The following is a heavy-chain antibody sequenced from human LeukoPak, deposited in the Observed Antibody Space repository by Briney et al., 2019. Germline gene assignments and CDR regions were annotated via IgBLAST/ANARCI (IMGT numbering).Heavy chain of an antibody. CDR2: IAYNGNPT. J-gene: IGHJ4*02. V-gene: IGHV3-30*04. D-gene: IGHD3-10*01. CDR3: ARDPVGGIPDYLDL. CDR1: GFDFNDYA. Sequence: PGSSLRLSCAASGFDFNDYAMHWVRQAPGKGLEGVAVIAYNGNPTIYTDCVKGRFTISRDNSKNTLFLQMDSLTTEDTAVYYCARDPVGGIPDYLDLWGQGTLVTVSS.